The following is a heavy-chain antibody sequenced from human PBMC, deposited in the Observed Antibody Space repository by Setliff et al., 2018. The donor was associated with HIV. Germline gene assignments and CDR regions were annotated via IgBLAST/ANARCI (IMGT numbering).Heavy chain of an antibody. CDR2: IIPILGIA. V-gene: IGHV1-69*10. Sequence: SVKVSCRASGGTFSSYAISWVRQAPGQGLEWMGGIIPILGIANYAQKFQGRVTITADKSTSTAYMELSSLRSEDTAVYYCARQNRYYYGSGSFHNWFDPWGQGTLVTVS. CDR1: GGTFSSYA. J-gene: IGHJ5*02. D-gene: IGHD3-10*01. CDR3: ARQNRYYYGSGSFHNWFDP.